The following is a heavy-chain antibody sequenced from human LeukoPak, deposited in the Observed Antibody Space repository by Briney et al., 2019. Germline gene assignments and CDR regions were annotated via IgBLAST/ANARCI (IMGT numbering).Heavy chain of an antibody. V-gene: IGHV3-53*01. D-gene: IGHD5-18*01. CDR2: IYSGGTT. CDR3: ARGFNYGYYLD. CDR1: GFTFSTNY. Sequence: GGSLSLSCAASGFTFSTNYMSWVRKAPGSGLEWVSVIYSGGTTYYADSVKGRFTISRDNPKNTLYLQMNSLRAEDTAVYYCARGFNYGYYLDWGQGTLVTVSS. J-gene: IGHJ4*02.